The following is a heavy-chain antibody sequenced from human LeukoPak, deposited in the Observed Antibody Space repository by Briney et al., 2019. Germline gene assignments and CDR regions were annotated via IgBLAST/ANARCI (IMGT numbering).Heavy chain of an antibody. Sequence: SETLSLTCAVYGWSFSSYYWSWIRQPPGKGLEWIGEINHSGSTNYNPSLKSRVTISVDTSKNQFSLKLSSVTAADTAVYYCARGRTTVRDFDYWGQGTLVTVSS. CDR3: ARGRTTVRDFDY. V-gene: IGHV4-34*01. D-gene: IGHD4-17*01. CDR1: GWSFSSYY. CDR2: INHSGST. J-gene: IGHJ4*02.